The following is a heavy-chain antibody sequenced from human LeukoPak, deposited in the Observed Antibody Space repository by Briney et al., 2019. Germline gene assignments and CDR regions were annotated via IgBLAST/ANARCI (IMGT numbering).Heavy chain of an antibody. J-gene: IGHJ6*02. CDR1: GGSISSGGYY. V-gene: IGHV4-31*03. CDR2: ICYSGST. D-gene: IGHD6-19*01. CDR3: AKHKSKTGIAVAVTGPYYYGMDV. Sequence: SQTLSLTCTVSGGSISSGGYYWSWIRQHPGKGLEWIGYICYSGSTYYNPSLKSRVTISVDTSKNQFSLKLSSVTAADTAVYYWAKHKSKTGIAVAVTGPYYYGMDVWGQGTTVTVSS.